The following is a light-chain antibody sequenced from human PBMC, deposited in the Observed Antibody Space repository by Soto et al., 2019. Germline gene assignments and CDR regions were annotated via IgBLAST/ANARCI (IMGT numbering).Light chain of an antibody. CDR1: QSVRSS. Sequence: EIVLTQSPGTLSLSPGERATLSCRASQSVRSSFLAWYQQKPGQAPRLLISGASTRATGMPARFSGSGSGTEFTLTISSLQSEDFAVYYCHQYNNWPQTFGQGTKVDIK. CDR3: HQYNNWPQT. CDR2: GAS. V-gene: IGKV3-15*01. J-gene: IGKJ1*01.